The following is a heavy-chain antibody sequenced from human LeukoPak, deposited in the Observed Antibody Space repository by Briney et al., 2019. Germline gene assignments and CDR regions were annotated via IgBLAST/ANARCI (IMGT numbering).Heavy chain of an antibody. CDR1: GFTFSSYE. CDR3: ARLRRLRGSMVRGEYYYYGMDV. D-gene: IGHD3-10*01. J-gene: IGHJ6*02. CDR2: ISSSGITI. Sequence: PGGSLRLSCAASGFTFSSYEMNWVRQAPGQGLEWVSYISSSGITIYYADSVKGRFTISRDNAKNSLYLQMNSLRAEDTAVYYCARLRRLRGSMVRGEYYYYGMDVWGQGTTVTVSS. V-gene: IGHV3-48*03.